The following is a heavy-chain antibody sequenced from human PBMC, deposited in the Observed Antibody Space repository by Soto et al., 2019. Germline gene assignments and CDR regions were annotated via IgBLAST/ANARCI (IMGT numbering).Heavy chain of an antibody. D-gene: IGHD3-3*02. CDR1: GFTFSQSA. Sequence: EVQLLASGGGLIQPGESLTLSCGASGFTFSQSAMSWVRQAPGKGLEWVSAISIGGGSTYYADSVKGRCTISRDDSENTLYLQMNSLRGDDTAVYYCAKPSPYIFGYFGSWGQGTLVTVSS. J-gene: IGHJ4*02. CDR2: ISIGGGST. V-gene: IGHV3-23*01. CDR3: AKPSPYIFGYFGS.